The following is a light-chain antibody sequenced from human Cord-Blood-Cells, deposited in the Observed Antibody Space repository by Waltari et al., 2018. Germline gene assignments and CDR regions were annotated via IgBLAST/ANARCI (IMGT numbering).Light chain of an antibody. Sequence: EIVLTQSPATLSLSPGERATLSCRASQGVSSYLAWYQQKPGQAPRLLIYDASNRATGIPARFSGSGSGTDFTLTISSLEPEDFAVYYCQQRSNWPPEFTFGPGTKVDIK. CDR1: QGVSSY. J-gene: IGKJ3*01. CDR3: QQRSNWPPEFT. CDR2: DAS. V-gene: IGKV3-11*01.